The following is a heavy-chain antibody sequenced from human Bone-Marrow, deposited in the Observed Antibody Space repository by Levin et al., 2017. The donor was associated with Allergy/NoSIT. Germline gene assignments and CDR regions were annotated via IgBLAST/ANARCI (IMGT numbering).Heavy chain of an antibody. V-gene: IGHV3-21*01. J-gene: IGHJ4*02. D-gene: IGHD6-13*01. CDR3: ARGFQQLGPMGFIH. CDR1: GFVFSTFG. CDR2: IGSTSTYI. Sequence: GGSLRLSCAASGFVFSTFGMHWVRQAPGKGLEWVASIGSTSTYIHYADSVKGRFTTSRDNSKNSLYLQMNSLRVEDTAVYYCARGFQQLGPMGFIHWGQGMLVTVSS.